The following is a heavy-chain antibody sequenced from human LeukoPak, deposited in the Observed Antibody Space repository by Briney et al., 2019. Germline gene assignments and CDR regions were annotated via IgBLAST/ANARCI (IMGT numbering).Heavy chain of an antibody. D-gene: IGHD1-1*01. CDR3: ARVPGTIPYYYYYGMDV. J-gene: IGHJ6*02. Sequence: GGSLRLSCAASGFTFSDYYMSWVRQAPGKGLEWVSVIYSGGSTYYADSVKGRFTISRDNSKNTLYLQMNSLRAEDTAVYYCARVPGTIPYYYYYGMDVWGQGTTVTVSS. CDR2: IYSGGST. CDR1: GFTFSDYY. V-gene: IGHV3-53*01.